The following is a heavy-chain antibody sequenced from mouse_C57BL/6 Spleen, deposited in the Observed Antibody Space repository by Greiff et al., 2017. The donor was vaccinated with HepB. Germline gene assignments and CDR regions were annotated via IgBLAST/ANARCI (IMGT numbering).Heavy chain of an antibody. V-gene: IGHV1-50*01. CDR2: IDPSDSYT. D-gene: IGHD2-1*01. CDR1: GYTFTSYW. CDR3: ARGDGNYGEYYAMDY. J-gene: IGHJ4*01. Sequence: QVQLQQPGAELVKPGASVKLSCKASGYTFTSYWMQWVKQRPGQGLEWIGEIDPSDSYTNYNQKFKGKATLTVDTSSSTAYMQLSSLTSEDSAVYYCARGDGNYGEYYAMDYWGQGTSVTVSS.